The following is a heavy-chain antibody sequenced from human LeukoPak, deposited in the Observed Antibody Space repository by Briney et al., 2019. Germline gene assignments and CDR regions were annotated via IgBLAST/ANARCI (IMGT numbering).Heavy chain of an antibody. D-gene: IGHD2-21*01. CDR3: ARGYFYNFDY. CDR2: IYYSGTT. J-gene: IGHJ4*02. CDR1: GGSISSYY. V-gene: IGHV4-59*12. Sequence: SETLSLTCTVSGGSISSYYWSWIRQPPGKGLEWIGNIYYSGTTYYNPSLKSQVTISADASKNQFSLKLSSVSAADTAVYFCARGYFYNFDYWGQGALVTVSS.